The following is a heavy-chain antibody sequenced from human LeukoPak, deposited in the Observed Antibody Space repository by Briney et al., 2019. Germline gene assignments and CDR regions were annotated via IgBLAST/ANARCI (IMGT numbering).Heavy chain of an antibody. J-gene: IGHJ3*02. Sequence: GGSLRLSCAASGFTFSSYAMSWVRQAPGKGLEWVSYISSSGSTINYAGSVKGRFTTSRDNAKNSLYLQMNSLRAEDTAVYYCATHTIGYSSSGAFDIWGQGTMVTVSS. D-gene: IGHD6-13*01. CDR2: ISSSGSTI. CDR1: GFTFSSYA. V-gene: IGHV3-48*03. CDR3: ATHTIGYSSSGAFDI.